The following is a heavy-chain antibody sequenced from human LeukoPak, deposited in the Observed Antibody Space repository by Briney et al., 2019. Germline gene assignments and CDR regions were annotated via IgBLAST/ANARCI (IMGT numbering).Heavy chain of an antibody. J-gene: IGHJ4*02. CDR1: GYTFTSYD. CDR2: MNPNNGNT. V-gene: IGHV1-8*01. CDR3: ARVPGGSYGPDFDY. Sequence: ASVKVSCKASGYTFTSYDINCVRQATGQGLEWMGWMNPNNGNTGYAQKFQGRVTMTRNTSISTAYMELSSLRSEDTAVYYCARVPGGSYGPDFDYWGQGTLVTVSS. D-gene: IGHD5-18*01.